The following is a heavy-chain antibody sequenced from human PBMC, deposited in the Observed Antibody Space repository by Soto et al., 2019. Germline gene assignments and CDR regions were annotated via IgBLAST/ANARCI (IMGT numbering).Heavy chain of an antibody. CDR3: ARDLGSGWPENGMDV. J-gene: IGHJ6*02. D-gene: IGHD6-19*01. CDR1: GYTFTKYA. V-gene: IGHV1-3*01. CDR2: INAGNGDT. Sequence: QVQLVQSGAEVKKPGASVKVSCKASGYTFTKYAIHWVRQAPGQRLEWMGWINAGNGDTKYSQKFQGRVTITRDTSATTTYVELSSLRSEDTAIYYCARDLGSGWPENGMDVWGQGTTVTVSS.